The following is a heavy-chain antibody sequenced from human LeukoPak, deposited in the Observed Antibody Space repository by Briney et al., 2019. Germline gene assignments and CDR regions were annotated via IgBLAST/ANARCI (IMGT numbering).Heavy chain of an antibody. CDR3: AKSRGYYYDSSGPWGNAFDI. J-gene: IGHJ3*02. CDR1: GFTFSSYA. Sequence: PGRSLRLSCAASGFTFSSYAMSWVRQAPGKLLGWVSAISGCVGSTYYADSVKGRFTISRDNSKNTLYLQMNSLRAEDTAVYYCAKSRGYYYDSSGPWGNAFDIWGQGTMVTVSS. CDR2: ISGCVGST. V-gene: IGHV3-23*01. D-gene: IGHD3-22*01.